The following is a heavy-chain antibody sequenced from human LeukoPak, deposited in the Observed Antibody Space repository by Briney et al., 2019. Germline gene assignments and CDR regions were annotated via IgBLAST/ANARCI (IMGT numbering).Heavy chain of an antibody. CDR3: AGGGWDFDY. D-gene: IGHD1-26*01. Sequence: SETLSLTCAVYGGSFSGYYWSWIRQPPGKGLEWIGYIYYSGSTNYNPSLKSRVTISVDTSKNQFSLKLSSVTAADTAVYYCAGGGWDFDYWGQGTLVTVSS. J-gene: IGHJ4*02. CDR2: IYYSGST. CDR1: GGSFSGYY. V-gene: IGHV4-59*01.